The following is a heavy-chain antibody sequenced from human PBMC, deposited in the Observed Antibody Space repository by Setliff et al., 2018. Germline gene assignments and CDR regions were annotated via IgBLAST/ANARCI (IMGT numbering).Heavy chain of an antibody. V-gene: IGHV5-51*01. D-gene: IGHD3-22*01. Sequence: PGESLKISCKGSGYRFTSYWIGWVRQMPGKGLEWMGIIFPVDSDTRYSPSFQCQVTVSADTSIATAYMHWTSLKASDTAMYYCVGHPDYDSSGYYSYFYYWGQGALVTVSS. CDR3: VGHPDYDSSGYYSYFYY. CDR1: GYRFTSYW. J-gene: IGHJ4*02. CDR2: IFPVDSDT.